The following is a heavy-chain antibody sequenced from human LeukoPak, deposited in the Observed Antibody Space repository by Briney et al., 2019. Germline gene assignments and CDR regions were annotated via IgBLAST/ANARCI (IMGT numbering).Heavy chain of an antibody. V-gene: IGHV4-59*01. CDR2: IYYSGST. CDR1: GGSISSYY. Sequence: PSETLSLTCTVSGGSISSYYWSWIRQPPGKGLEWIGYIYYSGSTNYNPSLKSRLTISVDTSKNQFSLKLSSVTAADTAVYYCARDVYCGGDCSCFDYWGQGTLVTVSS. D-gene: IGHD2-21*02. CDR3: ARDVYCGGDCSCFDY. J-gene: IGHJ4*02.